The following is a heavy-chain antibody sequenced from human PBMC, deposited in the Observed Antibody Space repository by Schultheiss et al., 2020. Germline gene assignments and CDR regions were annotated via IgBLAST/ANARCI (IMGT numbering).Heavy chain of an antibody. CDR2: IYYSGST. Sequence: SETLSLTCTVSGGSISSYYWSWIRQPPGKGLEWIGYIYYSGSTYYNPSLKSRVTISVDTSKNQFSLKLSSVTAADTAVYYCARVDCTNGVCYRGLWWFDPWGQGTLVTVSS. J-gene: IGHJ5*02. D-gene: IGHD2-8*01. V-gene: IGHV4-59*08. CDR1: GGSISSYY. CDR3: ARVDCTNGVCYRGLWWFDP.